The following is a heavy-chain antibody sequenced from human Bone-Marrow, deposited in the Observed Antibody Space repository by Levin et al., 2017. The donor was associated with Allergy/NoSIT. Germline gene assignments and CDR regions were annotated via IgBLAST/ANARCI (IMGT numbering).Heavy chain of an antibody. Sequence: PSETLSLTCTVSGGSISSSSYYWGWIRQPPGKGLEWIGSIYYSGSTYYNPSLKSRVTISVDTSKNQFSPKLSSVTAADTAVYYCARGPRLPLGVGWFDPWGQGTLVTVSS. V-gene: IGHV4-39*01. J-gene: IGHJ5*02. CDR1: GGSISSSSYY. D-gene: IGHD2-15*01. CDR2: IYYSGST. CDR3: ARGPRLPLGVGWFDP.